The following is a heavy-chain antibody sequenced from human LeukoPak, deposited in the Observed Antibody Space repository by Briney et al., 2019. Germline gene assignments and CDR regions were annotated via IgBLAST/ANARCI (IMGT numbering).Heavy chain of an antibody. CDR3: AREEPGIAAAGTN. Sequence: GASVKVSCKASGGTFSSYAISWVRQAPGQGLEWMGGIIPIFGTANYAQKFQGRVTMTRDTSTSTVYMELSSLRSEDTAVYYCAREEPGIAAAGTNWGQGTLVTVSS. V-gene: IGHV1-69*05. CDR2: IIPIFGTA. CDR1: GGTFSSYA. D-gene: IGHD6-13*01. J-gene: IGHJ4*02.